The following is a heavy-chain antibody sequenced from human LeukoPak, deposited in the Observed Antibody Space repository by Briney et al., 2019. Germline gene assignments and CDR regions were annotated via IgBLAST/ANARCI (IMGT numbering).Heavy chain of an antibody. CDR2: ISANNGNT. Sequence: ASVKVSCKASGYTFTSYGISWVRQAPGQGLEWMGWISANNGNTTYAQKLQGRVTMTTDTSTSTAYMELRSLRSDDTAVYYCAREGDMVRGVRSYYYGMDVWGKGTTVTVSS. J-gene: IGHJ6*04. CDR3: AREGDMVRGVRSYYYGMDV. CDR1: GYTFTSYG. V-gene: IGHV1-18*04. D-gene: IGHD3-10*01.